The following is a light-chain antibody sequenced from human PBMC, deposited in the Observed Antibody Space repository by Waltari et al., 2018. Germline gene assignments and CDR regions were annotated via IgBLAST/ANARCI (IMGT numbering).Light chain of an antibody. CDR2: KAS. V-gene: IGKV1-5*03. J-gene: IGKJ4*01. CDR1: QSINNR. Sequence: DIQMTQSPSTLSASVGDRVTITCRASQSINNRLAWYQQKPGKATNLLSYKASTLETGVPSRFSGSGAGTEFTLTISSLQPYDFATYYCQQDNSNSLLTFGGGTKVEIK. CDR3: QQDNSNSLLT.